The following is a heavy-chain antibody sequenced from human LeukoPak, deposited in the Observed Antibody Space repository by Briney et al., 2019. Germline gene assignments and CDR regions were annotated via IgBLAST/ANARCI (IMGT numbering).Heavy chain of an antibody. D-gene: IGHD6-19*01. CDR2: INWNGGST. V-gene: IGHV3-20*04. J-gene: IGHJ6*03. Sequence: GGSLRLSCAASGFTFDDYGMSWVRQAPGKGLELVSGINWNGGSTGYADSVKGRFTISRDNAKNSLYLQMNSLRAEDTAVYYCAREDSGWYYYYYYMDVWGKGTTVTISS. CDR3: AREDSGWYYYYYYMDV. CDR1: GFTFDDYG.